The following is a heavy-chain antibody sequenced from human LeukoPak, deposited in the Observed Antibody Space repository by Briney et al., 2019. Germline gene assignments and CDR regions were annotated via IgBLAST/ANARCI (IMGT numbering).Heavy chain of an antibody. D-gene: IGHD5-12*01. Sequence: ESGRSLRLSCAASGFTFSSYSMNWVRQAPGKWLEWDSSISSSSSTIYYADSVKGRFTISRDNAKNSLYLQMNSLRAEDTAVYYCARDASTPRGIVATIRRGVFDYWGQGTLVTVSS. V-gene: IGHV3-21*01. J-gene: IGHJ4*02. CDR1: GFTFSSYS. CDR3: ARDASTPRGIVATIRRGVFDY. CDR2: ISSSSSTI.